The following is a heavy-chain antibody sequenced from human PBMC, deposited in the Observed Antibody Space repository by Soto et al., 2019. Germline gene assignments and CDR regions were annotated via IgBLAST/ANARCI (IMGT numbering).Heavy chain of an antibody. V-gene: IGHV3-21*01. CDR3: ARESEDLTSNFDY. J-gene: IGHJ4*02. CDR1: GFTFTRYG. Sequence: PVGSLRLSCAASGFTFTRYGMNWVRQAPGKGLEWVSSISSTTNYIYYADSMKGRFTVSRDNAKNSVYLEMNSLSAEDTAVYYCARESEDLTSNFDYWGQGTLVTVSS. CDR2: ISSTTNYI.